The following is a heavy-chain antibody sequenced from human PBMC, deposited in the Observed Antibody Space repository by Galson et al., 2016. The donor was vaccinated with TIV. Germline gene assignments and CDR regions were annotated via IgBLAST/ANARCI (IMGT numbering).Heavy chain of an antibody. V-gene: IGHV4-59*11. D-gene: IGHD2-21*01. CDR1: GGSISNHY. CDR3: AREGVPLSGDSPTSAFDV. J-gene: IGHJ3*01. CDR2: VHYSGST. Sequence: SETLSLTCSVSGGSISNHYWSWIRQPPGKGLEWIGSVHYSGSTYYNPSLRSRVTISIDRSKNQFSLNLGSVTAVDTAVYYCAREGVPLSGDSPTSAFDVWGQGTMVTVSS.